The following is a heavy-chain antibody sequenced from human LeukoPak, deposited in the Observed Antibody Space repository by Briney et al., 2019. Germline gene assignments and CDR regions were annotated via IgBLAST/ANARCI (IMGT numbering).Heavy chain of an antibody. CDR3: ARQGHDYVWGSYRTGAFDI. CDR2: IYYSGST. Sequence: PSETLSLTCTVSGGSISSYYWSWIRQPPGKGLEWIGYIYYSGSTNYNPSLKSRVTISVDTSKNQFSLKLSSVTAADTAVYYCARQGHDYVWGSYRTGAFDIWGQGTMVTVSS. V-gene: IGHV4-59*08. J-gene: IGHJ3*02. CDR1: GGSISSYY. D-gene: IGHD3-16*02.